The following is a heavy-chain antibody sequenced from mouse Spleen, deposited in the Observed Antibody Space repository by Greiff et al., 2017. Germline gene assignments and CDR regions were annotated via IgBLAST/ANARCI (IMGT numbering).Heavy chain of an antibody. CDR2: INSNGGST. D-gene: IGHD2-3*01. J-gene: IGHJ3*01. CDR1: GFTFSSYA. V-gene: IGHV5-6-2*01. Sequence: EVKLMESGGGLVKPGGSLKLSCAASGFTFSSYAMSWVRQTPEKRLEWVAAINSNGGSTYYPDTVKDRFTISRDNAKNTLYLQMSSLRSEDTALYYCARHGVIYDGYPAWFAYWGQGTLVTVSA. CDR3: ARHGVIYDGYPAWFAY.